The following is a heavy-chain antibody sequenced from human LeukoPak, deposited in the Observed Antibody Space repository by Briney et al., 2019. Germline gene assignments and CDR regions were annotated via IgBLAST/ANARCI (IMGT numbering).Heavy chain of an antibody. CDR2: IYYSGST. V-gene: IGHV4-39*02. CDR1: GGSISSSSYY. J-gene: IGHJ5*02. CDR3: AREVVIAVVKDNWFDP. Sequence: SETLSLTCSVSGGSISSSSYYWGWIRQPPGKGLEWIGSIYYSGSTYYNPSLKSRVTISVDTSKNQFSLKLHSVTAADTAVYYCAREVVIAVVKDNWFDPWGQGTLVTVSS. D-gene: IGHD6-19*01.